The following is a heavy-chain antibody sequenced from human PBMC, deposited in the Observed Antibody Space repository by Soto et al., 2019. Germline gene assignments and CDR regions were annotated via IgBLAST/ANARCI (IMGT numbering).Heavy chain of an antibody. V-gene: IGHV4-39*01. Sequence: SETLSLTCTVSGGSISSTIYYWAWIRQPPGKGLDWIGSIYYSGTTYYSGSLRSRLTMSVDTSKNQFSLSVNSVTAADTAVYYCARLSNCNADGCIFDPWGLGILVTVSS. CDR3: ARLSNCNADGCIFDP. CDR2: IYYSGTT. J-gene: IGHJ5*02. CDR1: GGSISSTIYY. D-gene: IGHD2-15*01.